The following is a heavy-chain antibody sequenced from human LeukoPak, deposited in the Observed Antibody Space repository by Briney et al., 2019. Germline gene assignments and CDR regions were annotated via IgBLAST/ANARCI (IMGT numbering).Heavy chain of an antibody. V-gene: IGHV4-59*08. D-gene: IGHD3-16*01. J-gene: IGHJ4*03. Sequence: TPSETLSLTCTVSGGSISSYYWSWIRQPPGKGLEWIGYIYYSGSTNYNPSLKSRVTISVDTSKNQFSLKLSSVTAADTAVYYCARAYGRWGTFDYWGQGTTVTVSS. CDR2: IYYSGST. CDR3: ARAYGRWGTFDY. CDR1: GGSISSYY.